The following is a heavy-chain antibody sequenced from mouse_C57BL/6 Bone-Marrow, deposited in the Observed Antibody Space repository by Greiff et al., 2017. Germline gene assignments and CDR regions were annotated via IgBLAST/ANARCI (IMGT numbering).Heavy chain of an antibody. J-gene: IGHJ2*01. CDR3: ARGDGSSYDYFDY. Sequence: QVQLKESGAELVKPGASVKISCKASGYAFSSYWMNWVKQRPGKGLEWIGQIYPGDGDTNYNGKFKGKATLTADKSSSTAYMQLSSLTSEDSAVYFFARGDGSSYDYFDYWGQGTTLTVSS. D-gene: IGHD1-1*01. CDR1: GYAFSSYW. V-gene: IGHV1-80*01. CDR2: IYPGDGDT.